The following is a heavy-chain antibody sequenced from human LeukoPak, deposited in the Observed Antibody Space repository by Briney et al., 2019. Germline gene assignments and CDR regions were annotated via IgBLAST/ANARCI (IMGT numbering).Heavy chain of an antibody. CDR3: ARVPMTTVVVFDY. D-gene: IGHD4-23*01. CDR2: IYHSGST. V-gene: IGHV4-39*07. CDR1: GGSISSSSYY. J-gene: IGHJ4*02. Sequence: PSETLSLTCTVSGGSISSSSYYWGWIRQPPGKGLEWIGSIYHSGSTYYNPSLKSRVTISVDTSKNQFSLKLSSVTAADTAVYYCARVPMTTVVVFDYWGQGTLVTVSS.